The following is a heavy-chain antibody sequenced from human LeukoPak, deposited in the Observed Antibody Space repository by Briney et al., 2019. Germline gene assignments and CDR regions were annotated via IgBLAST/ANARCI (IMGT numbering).Heavy chain of an antibody. CDR2: ISSNGGST. Sequence: GGSLRLSCAASGFTFSSYAMHWVRQAPGKGLEYVSAISSNGGSTYYANSVKGRFTISRDNSKNTLYLQMGSLRAEDTAVYYCARDLSERYSTDYWGQGTLVTVSS. CDR3: ARDLSERYSTDY. J-gene: IGHJ4*02. D-gene: IGHD1-26*01. V-gene: IGHV3-64*01. CDR1: GFTFSSYA.